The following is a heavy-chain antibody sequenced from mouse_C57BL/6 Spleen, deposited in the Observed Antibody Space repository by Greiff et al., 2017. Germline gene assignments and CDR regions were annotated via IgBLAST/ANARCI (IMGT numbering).Heavy chain of an antibody. Sequence: VQLQQSGPELVKPGASVKIPCTASGYTFTDYNMDWVKQSPGKSLEWIGDINPNNGGTIYNQKFKGKATLTVDKSSSTAYMELRSLTSEDTAVYYCARGITRVVAGDFDVWGTGTTVTVSA. CDR2: INPNNGGT. J-gene: IGHJ1*03. V-gene: IGHV1-18*01. CDR3: ARGITRVVAGDFDV. D-gene: IGHD1-1*01. CDR1: GYTFTDYN.